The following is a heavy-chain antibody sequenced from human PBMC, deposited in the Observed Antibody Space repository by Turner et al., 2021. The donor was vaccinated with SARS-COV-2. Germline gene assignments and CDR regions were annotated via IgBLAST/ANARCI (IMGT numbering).Heavy chain of an antibody. CDR1: AVSITSNSHY. CDR2: TYYPGGT. CDR3: GTSVRRSGYFQR. J-gene: IGHJ1*01. Sequence: QLLVPESGPALVKPSETLSLPCTVSAVSITSNSHYWGWVRQPPGKGLEWIGITYYPGGTYYNPSLRGRVTISVDPSQNQFSLILRSVTAADTAVYYCGTSVRRSGYFQRWGQGSLVSVSS. V-gene: IGHV4-39*01.